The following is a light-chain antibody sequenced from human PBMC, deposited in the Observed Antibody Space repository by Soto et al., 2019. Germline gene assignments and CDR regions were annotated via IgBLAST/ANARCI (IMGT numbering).Light chain of an antibody. CDR2: AAS. J-gene: IGKJ2*01. CDR3: QQRSNWPPEFT. V-gene: IGKV1-39*01. CDR1: QSISSY. Sequence: DIQMTQSPSSLSASVGDRVTITCRASQSISSYLNWYQQKPGKAPKLLIYAASSLQSGVPSRFSGGGSGTDFTLTISSLEAEDSAVYYCQQRSNWPPEFTFGQGTKVDIK.